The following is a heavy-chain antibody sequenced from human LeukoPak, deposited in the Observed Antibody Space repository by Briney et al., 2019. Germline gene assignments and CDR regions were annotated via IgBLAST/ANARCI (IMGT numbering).Heavy chain of an antibody. D-gene: IGHD3-16*02. CDR1: GGTFSSYA. CDR3: ARGPSSLAYYYYMDV. V-gene: IGHV1-69*05. J-gene: IGHJ6*03. Sequence: ASVNVSCKASGGTFSSYAISWVRQAPGQGLEWMGGIIPIFGTANYAQKFQGRVTITTDESTSTAYMELSSLRSEDTAVYYCARGPSSLAYYYYMDVWGKGTTVTVSS. CDR2: IIPIFGTA.